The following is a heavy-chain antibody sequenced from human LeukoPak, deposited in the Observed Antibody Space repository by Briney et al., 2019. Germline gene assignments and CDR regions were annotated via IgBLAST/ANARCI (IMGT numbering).Heavy chain of an antibody. V-gene: IGHV3-21*01. CDR1: GFTFSSYN. CDR2: ISSGSTYI. J-gene: IGHJ6*03. CDR3: ARVQSGQGYYYYYMDV. Sequence: GGSLRLSCAASGFTFSSYNMNWVRQAPGRGLEWVSSISSGSTYIYYADSVKGRFTISRDNAKNSLFLQMSSLRAEDTAVYYCARVQSGQGYYYYYMDVWGKGTTVTVSS.